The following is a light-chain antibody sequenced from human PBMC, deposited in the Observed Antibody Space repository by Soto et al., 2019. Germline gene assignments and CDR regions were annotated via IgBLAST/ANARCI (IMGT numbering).Light chain of an antibody. CDR1: QTISSW. J-gene: IGKJ1*01. CDR2: RAS. V-gene: IGKV1-5*03. CDR3: QQYSSYFWT. Sequence: DIQMTQSPSTLSASVGDRVTITCRASQTISSWLAWYQQKPGKAPKLLIYRASSLESGVPSRFGGSGSGTEFTLTISSLQADDFATYYCQQYSSYFWTFGQGTKVEVK.